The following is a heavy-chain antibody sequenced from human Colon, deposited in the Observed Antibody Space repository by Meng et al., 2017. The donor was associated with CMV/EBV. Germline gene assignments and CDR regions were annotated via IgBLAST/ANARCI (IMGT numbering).Heavy chain of an antibody. CDR3: VRLGYCSSPSCQKSYFYGLDV. V-gene: IGHV3-21*01. Sequence: GESLKISCEASGFSFSDYTMNWVRQAPGTGREWVSFISSDSKYIYYSDSVKGRFTISRDNSERSLYLHMNSVRADDTAMYYCVRLGYCSSPSCQKSYFYGLDVWGQGTTVTVSS. D-gene: IGHD2-2*01. J-gene: IGHJ6*02. CDR2: ISSDSKYI. CDR1: GFSFSDYT.